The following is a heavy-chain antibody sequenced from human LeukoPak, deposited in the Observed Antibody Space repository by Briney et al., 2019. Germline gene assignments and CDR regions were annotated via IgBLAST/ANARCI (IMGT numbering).Heavy chain of an antibody. CDR3: ATGASGEQLAPC. J-gene: IGHJ4*02. D-gene: IGHD6-13*01. Sequence: SDTLSLTCTVSDGSISNSSYYWGWIRQPPGKGLEWIGNIYYIGSTYYNTPLKSRVIISLDTSKNQFSLNLNSVTAADTAVYYCATGASGEQLAPCWGQGTLVTVSS. CDR2: IYYIGST. CDR1: DGSISNSSYY. V-gene: IGHV4-39*01.